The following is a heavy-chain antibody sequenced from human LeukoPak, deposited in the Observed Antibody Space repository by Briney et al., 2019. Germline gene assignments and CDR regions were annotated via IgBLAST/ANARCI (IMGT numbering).Heavy chain of an antibody. CDR2: ISGSGGST. Sequence: PRGSLRLSCAASGFTFSDFAMGWARHAPGKGLYWVAAISGSGGSTYYADSVKGRFTISRDNSKNTVNLQMNSLGADDTAVYYCAKDLPDSGYDGYFDYWGQGTLVTVSS. V-gene: IGHV3-23*01. D-gene: IGHD5-12*01. CDR1: GFTFSDFA. J-gene: IGHJ4*02. CDR3: AKDLPDSGYDGYFDY.